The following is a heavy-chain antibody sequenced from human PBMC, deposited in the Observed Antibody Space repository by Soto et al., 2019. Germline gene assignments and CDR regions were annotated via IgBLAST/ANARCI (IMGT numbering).Heavy chain of an antibody. Sequence: EVQLLESGGDLVQPGGSLRLSCVASGFTFSSYTMTWVRQAPGKGLEWVSVIYSSGDSTYYADSVKGRFTISRDNSKNTLYLQMISLRADDTAVYYCAKSPTMTTKVVDYWGQGTLVTVSS. CDR2: IYSSGDST. D-gene: IGHD4-17*01. V-gene: IGHV3-23*01. CDR3: AKSPTMTTKVVDY. CDR1: GFTFSSYT. J-gene: IGHJ4*02.